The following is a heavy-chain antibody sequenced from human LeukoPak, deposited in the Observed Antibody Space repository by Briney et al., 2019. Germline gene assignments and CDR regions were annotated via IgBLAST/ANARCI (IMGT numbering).Heavy chain of an antibody. CDR2: VNYYENT. CDR1: GGSFSGFY. CDR3: ARASRNTAMAKYYFDH. V-gene: IGHV4-34*01. Sequence: SETLSLTCAVYGGSFSGFYWSWIRQPPGKGLEWIGEVNYYENTNYNPSLTSRVTISVDTSKNQFSLKLSSVTAADTAVYFCARASRNTAMAKYYFDHWGQGTLVTVSS. J-gene: IGHJ4*02. D-gene: IGHD5-18*01.